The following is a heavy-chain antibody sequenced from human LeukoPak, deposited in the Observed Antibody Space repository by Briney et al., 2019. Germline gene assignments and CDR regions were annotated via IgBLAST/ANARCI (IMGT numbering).Heavy chain of an antibody. CDR2: INAGNGNT. J-gene: IGHJ5*02. CDR3: AATYYGSGSYYNYNWFDP. V-gene: IGHV1-3*01. CDR1: GYTFTSYA. Sequence: ASVKVSCKASGYTFTSYAMHWVRRAPGQRLEWMGWINAGNGNTKYSQKFQGRVTITRDTSASTAYMELSSLRSEDTAVYYCAATYYGSGSYYNYNWFDPWGQGTLVTVSS. D-gene: IGHD3-10*01.